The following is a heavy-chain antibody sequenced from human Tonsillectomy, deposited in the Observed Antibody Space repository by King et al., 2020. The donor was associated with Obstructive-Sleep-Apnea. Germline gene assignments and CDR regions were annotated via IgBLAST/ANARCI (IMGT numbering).Heavy chain of an antibody. CDR1: GFTFSSYW. Sequence: VQLVESGGGLVQPGGSLRLSCAASGFTFSSYWMSWVRQAPGKGLEWVANIKQDGSEKYYVDSVKGRFTISRDNAKNSLYLQMNSLRAEDTAVYYCASAPYCSSTSCYPDGWFDPWGQGTLVTVYS. V-gene: IGHV3-7*01. CDR3: ASAPYCSSTSCYPDGWFDP. CDR2: IKQDGSEK. D-gene: IGHD2-2*01. J-gene: IGHJ5*02.